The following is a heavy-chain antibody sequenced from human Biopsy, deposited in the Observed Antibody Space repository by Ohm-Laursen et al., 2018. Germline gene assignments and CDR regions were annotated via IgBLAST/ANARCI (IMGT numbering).Heavy chain of an antibody. J-gene: IGHJ4*01. Sequence: GASVKVSCKSSRVTFSSYAVSWVRQAPGQGLEWMGGIIPMFGTTNYAQKFQGRLSITADKSMTAAYLELSGLRSEDTAVYYCASHVTYNFNGGLDYWGHGTLVTVSS. CDR1: RVTFSSYA. D-gene: IGHD1-14*01. V-gene: IGHV1-69*06. CDR3: ASHVTYNFNGGLDY. CDR2: IIPMFGTT.